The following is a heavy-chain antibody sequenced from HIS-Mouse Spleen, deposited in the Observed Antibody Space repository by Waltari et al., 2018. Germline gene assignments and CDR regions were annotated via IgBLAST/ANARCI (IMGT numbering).Heavy chain of an antibody. Sequence: QLQLQESVPGLVKPSENLSLPCTVSGGSISSSSYDWGWIRPPPGKGLGWIGSIYYSGRPYYNPSLKGRVTISVDTSKNQFSLKLSSVTAADTAVYYCAREIPYSSSLYDWYFDLWGRGTLVTVSS. D-gene: IGHD6-13*01. CDR3: AREIPYSSSLYDWYFDL. V-gene: IGHV4-39*07. J-gene: IGHJ2*01. CDR2: IYYSGRP. CDR1: GGSISSSSYD.